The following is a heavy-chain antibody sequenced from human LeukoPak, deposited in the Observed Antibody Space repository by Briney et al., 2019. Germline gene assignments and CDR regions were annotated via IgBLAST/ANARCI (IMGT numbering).Heavy chain of an antibody. CDR1: GFTFSSYS. CDR2: ISSSSSYI. D-gene: IGHD2-2*02. Sequence: PGGSLRLSCAASGFTFSSYSMNWVRQAPGKGLEWVSSISSSSSYIYYADSVKGRFTISRDNAKNSLYLQMNSLRAEDTAVYYCARVKLDIVVVPAAIGSFDYWGQGTLVTVSS. CDR3: ARVKLDIVVVPAAIGSFDY. V-gene: IGHV3-21*01. J-gene: IGHJ4*02.